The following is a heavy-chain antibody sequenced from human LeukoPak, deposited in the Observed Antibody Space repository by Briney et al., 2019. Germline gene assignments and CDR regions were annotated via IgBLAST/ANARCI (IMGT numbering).Heavy chain of an antibody. D-gene: IGHD6-13*01. Sequence: GGSLRLSCAASGFTFTTFGLNWVRQAPGKGPEWVSYIDARSGITYYADSVQGRFTISRDDARESVFLQMDGLRAEDTAVYYCATPLDSTTWYVFDYWGQGTLVTVSS. CDR1: GFTFTTFG. V-gene: IGHV3-48*01. J-gene: IGHJ4*02. CDR2: IDARSGIT. CDR3: ATPLDSTTWYVFDY.